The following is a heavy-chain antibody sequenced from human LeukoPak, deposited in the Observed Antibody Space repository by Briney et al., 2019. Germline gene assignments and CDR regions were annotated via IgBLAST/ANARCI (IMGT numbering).Heavy chain of an antibody. CDR1: GGSISNYY. D-gene: IGHD3-16*01. CDR2: IYSSGST. V-gene: IGHV4-4*07. CDR3: ARVVWNYYMDV. Sequence: SETLSLTCTVSGGSISNYYWSWIRQPAGKGLEWIGRIYSSGSTDYNPSLKSRVTISVDTSKNQFSLKLSSVTAADTAVYYCARVVWNYYMDVWGKGTTVTVSS. J-gene: IGHJ6*03.